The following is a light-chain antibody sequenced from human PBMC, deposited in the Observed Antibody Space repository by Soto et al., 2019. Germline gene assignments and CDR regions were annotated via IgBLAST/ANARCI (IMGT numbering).Light chain of an antibody. J-gene: IGLJ2*01. V-gene: IGLV2-23*01. CDR1: SSDVGSHNL. Sequence: QSALNQPASVSGSPGQSITISCTGSSSDVGSHNLVSWYQQHPGKAPKLMIHEGTKRPSGVSNRFSGSKSGDTASLTNSGLQAEDEADYYCCSYAGSSTFVVFGGGTKLTVL. CDR3: CSYAGSSTFVV. CDR2: EGT.